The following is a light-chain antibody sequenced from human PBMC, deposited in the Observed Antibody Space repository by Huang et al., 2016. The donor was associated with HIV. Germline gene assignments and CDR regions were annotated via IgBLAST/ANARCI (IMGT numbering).Light chain of an antibody. V-gene: IGKV1-39*01. CDR2: AVS. J-gene: IGKJ4*02. CDR1: QSISTY. CDR3: QMGYTTPR. Sequence: IQLTQSPSSLSASVGDRVTITCRAIQSISTYLIWYQQKPGMAPKLLMYAVSNLHSGVASRFSGGGSGTYFTLTISNLHREDFATYYCQMGYTTPRFGGGTRVEI.